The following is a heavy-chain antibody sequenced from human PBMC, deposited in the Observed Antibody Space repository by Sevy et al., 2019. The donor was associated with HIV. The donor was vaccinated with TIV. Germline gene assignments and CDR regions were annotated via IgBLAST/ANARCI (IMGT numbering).Heavy chain of an antibody. CDR1: GFIFGDYG. CDR2: FKSKIHGGTT. CDR3: TRWSGSQSIFDY. V-gene: IGHV3-49*04. D-gene: IGHD1-26*01. J-gene: IGHJ4*02. Sequence: GRSLRLSCTASGFIFGDYGMSWVRQAPGKGLEWIAFFKSKIHGGTTENAASMKGRFTISRDDSKNIVYLQMSNLKTEDTAVYYCTRWSGSQSIFDYWGQGTLVTVSS.